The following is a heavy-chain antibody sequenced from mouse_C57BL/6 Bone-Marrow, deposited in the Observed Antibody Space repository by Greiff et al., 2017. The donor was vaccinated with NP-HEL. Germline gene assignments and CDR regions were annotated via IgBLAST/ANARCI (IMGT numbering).Heavy chain of an antibody. CDR1: GYTFTSYW. V-gene: IGHV1-5*01. CDR3: TKPATGDFDY. Sequence: DVKLQESGTVLARPGASVKMSCKTSGYTFTSYWMHWVKQRPGQGLAWIGAIYPGNSDTSYNQKFKGKAKLTAVTSASTAYMELSSLTNEDSAVYYCTKPATGDFDYWGQGTTLTVSS. CDR2: IYPGNSDT. J-gene: IGHJ2*01. D-gene: IGHD1-1*01.